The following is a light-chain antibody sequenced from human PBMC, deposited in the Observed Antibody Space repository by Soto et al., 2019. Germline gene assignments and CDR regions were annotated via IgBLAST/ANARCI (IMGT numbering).Light chain of an antibody. J-gene: IGKJ4*01. V-gene: IGKV1-9*01. CDR3: LQPNCYSIT. CDR1: QDISTY. CDR2: AAS. Sequence: IQLTQSPSSLSASVGDRVTITCRASQDISTYLAWYQQKPVKAPKLLIYAASNVQSGVTSRFIGSGSGTDFTLTSKSLQPEDSATYLCLQPNCYSITFGGGTKVEVK.